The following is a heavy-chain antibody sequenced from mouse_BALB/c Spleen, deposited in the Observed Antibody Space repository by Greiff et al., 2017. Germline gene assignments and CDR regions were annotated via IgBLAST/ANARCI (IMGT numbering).Heavy chain of an antibody. CDR3: TREGITTGAMDY. D-gene: IGHD2-4*01. Sequence: EVKLEESGGGLVKPGGSLKLSCAASGFTFSSYTMSWVRQTPEKRLEWVATISSGGSYTYYPDSVKGRFTISRDNAKNTLYLQMSSLKSEDTAMYYCTREGITTGAMDYWGQGTSVTVSS. V-gene: IGHV5-6-4*01. CDR1: GFTFSSYT. J-gene: IGHJ4*01. CDR2: ISSGGSYT.